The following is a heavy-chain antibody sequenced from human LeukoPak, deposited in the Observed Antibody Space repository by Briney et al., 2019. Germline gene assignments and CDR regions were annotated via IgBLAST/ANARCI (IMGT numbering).Heavy chain of an antibody. Sequence: SETLSLTCTVSGGSISSYYWSWIRQPPGKGLEWIGYIYYSGSTNYNPSLKSRVTISVDTSKNQFSLKLSSVTAADTAVYYCARVARKAVPNHNWFDPWGQGTLVTVSS. J-gene: IGHJ5*02. V-gene: IGHV4-59*01. CDR1: GGSISSYY. CDR2: IYYSGST. D-gene: IGHD6-6*01. CDR3: ARVARKAVPNHNWFDP.